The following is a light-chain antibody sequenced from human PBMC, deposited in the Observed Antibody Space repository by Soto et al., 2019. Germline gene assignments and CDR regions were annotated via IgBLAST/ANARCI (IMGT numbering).Light chain of an antibody. J-gene: IGKJ2*01. V-gene: IGKV3-15*01. Sequence: EIVMTQSPATLSVSPGERATLSCRASQSVSSNLAWFQQKPGQAPRLLIYGASTRATGVPGRFSGSGYGTEFTLTISSLQSADFAVYYCQQYNNWSYTFGQGTKLEIK. CDR2: GAS. CDR1: QSVSSN. CDR3: QQYNNWSYT.